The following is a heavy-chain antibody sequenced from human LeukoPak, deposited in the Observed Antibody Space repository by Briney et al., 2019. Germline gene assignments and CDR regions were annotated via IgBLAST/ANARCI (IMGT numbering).Heavy chain of an antibody. Sequence: PSETLSLTCAVYGGSFSGYYWSWIRQPPGKGLEWIGEINHSGSTNYNPSLKSRVTIPVDTSKNQFPLKLSSVTAADTAVYYCASNSFDYYGSGSYSVDYWGQGTLVTVSS. D-gene: IGHD3-10*01. CDR3: ASNSFDYYGSGSYSVDY. J-gene: IGHJ4*02. CDR2: INHSGST. V-gene: IGHV4-34*01. CDR1: GGSFSGYY.